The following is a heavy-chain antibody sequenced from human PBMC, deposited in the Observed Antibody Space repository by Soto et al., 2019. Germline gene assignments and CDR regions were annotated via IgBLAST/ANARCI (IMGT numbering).Heavy chain of an antibody. CDR2: IYNSGST. D-gene: IGHD5-12*01. CDR3: AREVAGTFDI. J-gene: IGHJ3*02. V-gene: IGHV4-30-2*01. CDR1: GGSISSGGYS. Sequence: ASETLSLTCAVSGGSISSGGYSWSWIRQPPGKGLEWIGYIYNSGSTYYNPSLKSRVTISVDRSKNQFSLKLSSLTAADTAVYYCAREVAGTFDIWGQGTMVT.